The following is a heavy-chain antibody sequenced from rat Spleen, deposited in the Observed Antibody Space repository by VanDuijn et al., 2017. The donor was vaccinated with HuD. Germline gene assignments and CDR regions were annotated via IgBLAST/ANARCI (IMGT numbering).Heavy chain of an antibody. Sequence: EVQVVESGGGLVQPGRSLKLSCAASGFSFRDYAMAWVRQAPKKGLEWVATIIYDGSNTYYRDSVKGRFTISRDNAKSTLYLQMDSLRSEDTAIHYCARPTTGIPFNYWGQGVMVTVSS. CDR2: IIYDGSNT. V-gene: IGHV5-17*01. CDR1: GFSFRDYA. J-gene: IGHJ2*01. D-gene: IGHD1-9*01. CDR3: ARPTTGIPFNY.